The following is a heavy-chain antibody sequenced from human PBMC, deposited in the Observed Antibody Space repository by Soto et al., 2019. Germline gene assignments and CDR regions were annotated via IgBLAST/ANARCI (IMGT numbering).Heavy chain of an antibody. CDR2: INTDGSST. D-gene: IGHD3-10*01. J-gene: IGHJ4*02. V-gene: IGHV3-74*01. CDR1: GFTFSSYW. Sequence: PGGSLRLSCAASGFTFSSYWMHWVRQAPGKGLVWVSRINTDGSSTTYADSVQGRFTISRDNAKNTLYLQMNSLSVEDTAVYYCARGWPQSASGSHLAYCGQGTLVTVSA. CDR3: ARGWPQSASGSHLAY.